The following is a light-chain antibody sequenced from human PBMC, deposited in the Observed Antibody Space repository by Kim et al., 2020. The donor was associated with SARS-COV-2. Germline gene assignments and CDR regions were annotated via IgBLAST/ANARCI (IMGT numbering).Light chain of an antibody. Sequence: VSPGQTASIPCSGNKLGDKYACWYQQKPGQSPVLVIYEDNKRPSGIPERFSGSNSGNTATLTISGTQAMDEADYYCQAWDISTVVFGGGTQLTVL. CDR1: KLGDKY. V-gene: IGLV3-1*01. CDR2: EDN. J-gene: IGLJ2*01. CDR3: QAWDISTVV.